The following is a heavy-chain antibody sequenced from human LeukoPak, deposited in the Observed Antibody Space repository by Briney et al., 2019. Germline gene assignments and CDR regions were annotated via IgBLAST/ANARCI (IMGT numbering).Heavy chain of an antibody. D-gene: IGHD3-22*01. V-gene: IGHV4-31*03. CDR2: IYYSGST. Sequence: PSETLSLTCTVSGGSISSGGYYWSWICQHPGKGLEWIGYIYYSGSTYYNPSLKSRVTISVDTSKNQFSLKLSSVTAADTAVYYCAITRPSHYYDSSGYHIWGQGTLVTVSS. CDR1: GGSISSGGYY. CDR3: AITRPSHYYDSSGYHI. J-gene: IGHJ4*02.